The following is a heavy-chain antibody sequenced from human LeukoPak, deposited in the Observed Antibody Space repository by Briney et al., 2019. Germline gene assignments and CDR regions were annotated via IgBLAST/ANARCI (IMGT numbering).Heavy chain of an antibody. CDR1: GYSISSGYY. Sequence: PSETLSLTCTVSGYSISSGYYWDWIRQPPGKELEWIGYIYESGSTDYNPSLKSRVTISVDTSKNQFSLKLSSVTAADTAVYYCARDLPAYYDILTGYLTENNWFDPWGQGTLVTVSS. D-gene: IGHD3-9*01. CDR2: IYESGST. V-gene: IGHV4-38-2*02. J-gene: IGHJ5*02. CDR3: ARDLPAYYDILTGYLTENNWFDP.